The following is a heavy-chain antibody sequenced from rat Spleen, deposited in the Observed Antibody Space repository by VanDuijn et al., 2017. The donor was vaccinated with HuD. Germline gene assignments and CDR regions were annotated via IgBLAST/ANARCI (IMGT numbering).Heavy chain of an antibody. V-gene: IGHV5-31*01. Sequence: EVQLVKSDGGLVQPGRSLKLSCAASGFTFNNYWMTWIRQAPGKGLEWVASITNTGGRTYYSDSVKGRFTISRNNAENSVYLQMNSLRSEDTATYYCAREDLGTTFAFWGQGTLVTVSS. D-gene: IGHD1-10*01. CDR1: GFTFNNYW. CDR2: ITNTGGRT. CDR3: AREDLGTTFAF. J-gene: IGHJ3*01.